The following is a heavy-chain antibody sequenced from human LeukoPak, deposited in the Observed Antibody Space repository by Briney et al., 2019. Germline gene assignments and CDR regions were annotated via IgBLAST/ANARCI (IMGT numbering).Heavy chain of an antibody. CDR3: ARPKDSGDSVVAFDS. Sequence: SGGSLRLSCAASGFTFSIYAMSWVRQAPGKGLGWVSIINDNGGSTYYADSVKGRFTISRDNAENTLYLQLSSLRGEATAVYYCARPKDSGDSVVAFDSWGQGTLVTVSS. V-gene: IGHV3-23*01. CDR2: INDNGGST. D-gene: IGHD4-17*01. J-gene: IGHJ4*02. CDR1: GFTFSIYA.